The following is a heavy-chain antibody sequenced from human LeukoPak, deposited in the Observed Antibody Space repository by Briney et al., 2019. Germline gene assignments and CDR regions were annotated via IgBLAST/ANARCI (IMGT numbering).Heavy chain of an antibody. CDR1: GFTFSSYA. D-gene: IGHD3-3*01. CDR2: ISSSGGTS. Sequence: GGSLRLSCAASGFTFSSYAMSWVRQAPGKGLEWVSGISSSGGTSDYSDSVKGRFTISRDNSRNTLYLQMNSLRAEDTAVYYCAKSLSLIFGVAYHSHFDYWGQGTLVTVSS. J-gene: IGHJ4*02. CDR3: AKSLSLIFGVAYHSHFDY. V-gene: IGHV3-23*01.